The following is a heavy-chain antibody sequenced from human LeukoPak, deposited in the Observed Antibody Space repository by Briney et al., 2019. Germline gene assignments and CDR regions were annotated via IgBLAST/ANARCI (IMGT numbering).Heavy chain of an antibody. Sequence: PSETLSLTCTVSGGSISSYYWSWIRQPPGKGLEWIGYIYYSGSTNYNPSLKSRVTISVDTSKNQFSLKLSSVTAADAAVYYCARDRSRYCSSTSCYAGDWFDPWGQGTLVTVSS. CDR1: GGSISSYY. D-gene: IGHD2-2*01. CDR3: ARDRSRYCSSTSCYAGDWFDP. V-gene: IGHV4-59*01. J-gene: IGHJ5*02. CDR2: IYYSGST.